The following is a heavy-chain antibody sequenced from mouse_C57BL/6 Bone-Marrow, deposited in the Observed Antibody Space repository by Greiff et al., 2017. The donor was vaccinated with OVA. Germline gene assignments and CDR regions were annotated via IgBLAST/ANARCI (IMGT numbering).Heavy chain of an antibody. Sequence: VMLVESGAELARPGASVKLSCKASGYTFTSYGISWVKQRTGQGLEWIGEIYPRSGNTYYNEKFKGKATLTADKSSSTAYMELRSLTSEDSAVYFCARGGDYDYRFDYWGQGTTLTVSS. V-gene: IGHV1-81*01. J-gene: IGHJ2*01. CDR2: IYPRSGNT. CDR1: GYTFTSYG. CDR3: ARGGDYDYRFDY. D-gene: IGHD2-4*01.